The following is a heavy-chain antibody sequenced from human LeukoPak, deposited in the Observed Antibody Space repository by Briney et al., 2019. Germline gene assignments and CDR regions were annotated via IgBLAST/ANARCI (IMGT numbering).Heavy chain of an antibody. CDR1: GFTFSSYG. J-gene: IGHJ6*02. D-gene: IGHD6-19*01. CDR2: ISYDGSNK. CDR3: AEDLGIAVDPRGWYGVNGMDV. V-gene: IGHV3-30*18. Sequence: PGRSLRLSCAASGFTFSSYGMHWVRQAPGKGLEWVAVISYDGSNKYYADSVKGRFTISRDNSKNTLYLQMNSLRAEDTAVYYCAEDLGIAVDPRGWYGVNGMDVWGQGTTVTVSS.